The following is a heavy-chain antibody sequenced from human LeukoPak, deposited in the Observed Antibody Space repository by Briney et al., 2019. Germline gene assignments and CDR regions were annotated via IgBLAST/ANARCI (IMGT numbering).Heavy chain of an antibody. V-gene: IGHV4-61*02. CDR1: GGSISSGSYY. Sequence: SETLSLTCTVSGGSISSGSYYWSWIRQPAGKGLEWIGRIYTSGSTNYNPSLKSRVTISVDTSKNQFSLKLSSVTAADTAVYYCARERGSEAFDIWGQGTMVTVSS. CDR3: ARERGSEAFDI. CDR2: IYTSGST. D-gene: IGHD3-10*01. J-gene: IGHJ3*02.